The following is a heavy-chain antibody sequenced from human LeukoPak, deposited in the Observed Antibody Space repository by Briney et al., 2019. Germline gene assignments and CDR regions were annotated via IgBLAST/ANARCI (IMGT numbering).Heavy chain of an antibody. CDR3: ARAVSGSYAPFDY. D-gene: IGHD1-26*01. CDR1: GFTFSSYW. J-gene: IGHJ4*02. Sequence: GGSLRLSCAASGFTFSSYWMHWLRQAPGKGLVWVSRINSDGSSTSYADSVKGRFTISRDNAKNTLYLQMNSLRAEDTAVYYCARAVSGSYAPFDYWGQGTLVTVSS. CDR2: INSDGSST. V-gene: IGHV3-74*01.